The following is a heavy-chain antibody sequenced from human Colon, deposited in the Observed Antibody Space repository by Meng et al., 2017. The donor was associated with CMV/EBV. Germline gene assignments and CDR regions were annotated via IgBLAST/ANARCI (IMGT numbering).Heavy chain of an antibody. D-gene: IGHD2-21*02. J-gene: IGHJ4*02. CDR3: ARPISPSGGDRPLAY. CDR2: IKQDGSEK. Sequence: GESLKISCVASGFSFSNFWMSGVRQAPGKGLEWVANIKQDGSEKYYVDSVKGRFTISRDNAKNSLYLQMNSLRAEDTAVFYCARPISPSGGDRPLAYWGQGTLVTVSS. V-gene: IGHV3-7*01. CDR1: GFSFSNFW.